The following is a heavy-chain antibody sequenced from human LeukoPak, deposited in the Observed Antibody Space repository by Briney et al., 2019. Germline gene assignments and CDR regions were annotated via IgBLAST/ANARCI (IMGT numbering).Heavy chain of an antibody. CDR2: ISISSSTI. CDR3: ARSAPEVYCSSTSCYLPQNYYYYYMDV. V-gene: IGHV3-48*01. J-gene: IGHJ6*03. D-gene: IGHD2-2*01. CDR1: GFTFSSYS. Sequence: GGSLRLSCAASGFTFSSYSMNWVRQAPGKGLEWVSYISISSSTIYYADSVKGRFTISRDNAKNSLYLQMNSLRAEDTAVYYCARSAPEVYCSSTSCYLPQNYYYYYMDVWGKGTAVTVSS.